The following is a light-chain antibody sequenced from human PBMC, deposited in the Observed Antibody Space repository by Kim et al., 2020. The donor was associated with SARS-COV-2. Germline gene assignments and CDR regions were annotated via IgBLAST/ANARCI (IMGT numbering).Light chain of an antibody. J-gene: IGLJ3*02. V-gene: IGLV1-51*01. CDR2: DTD. Sequence: QKVISSCSGTSPNIGNNHVSWYQHLPGTAPKLLIYDTDKRPSGIPDRFSGSKSGATATLDITGLQAGDEADYYCRTRDSSLSIGGVFGGGTQLTVL. CDR1: SPNIGNNH. CDR3: RTRDSSLSIGGV.